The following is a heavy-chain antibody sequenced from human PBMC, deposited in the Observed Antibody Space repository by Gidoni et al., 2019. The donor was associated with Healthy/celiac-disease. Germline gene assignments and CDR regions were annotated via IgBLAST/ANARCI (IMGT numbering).Heavy chain of an antibody. Sequence: EVQLVESGGGLVQPGGSLRLSCAASGFPFSSYSMNWVRQAPGKGLEWVSYISSSSSTIYYADSVKGRFTISRDNAKNSLYLQMNSLRAEDTAVYYCARDGERSFDAFDIWGQGTMVTVSS. D-gene: IGHD1-26*01. CDR3: ARDGERSFDAFDI. V-gene: IGHV3-48*01. J-gene: IGHJ3*02. CDR2: ISSSSSTI. CDR1: GFPFSSYS.